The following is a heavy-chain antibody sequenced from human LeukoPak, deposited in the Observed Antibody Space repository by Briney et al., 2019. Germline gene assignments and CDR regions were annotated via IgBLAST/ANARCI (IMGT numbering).Heavy chain of an antibody. CDR2: IYYSGST. D-gene: IGHD3-16*01. CDR1: GGSISSDY. Sequence: SETLSLTCTVSGGSISSDYCSCIRQPPGTGLEWIGYIYYSGSTNYNPSPKSRVTISVDTSKNQFSLKLSSVTAADTAVYYCARNLRRGTMSVDYWGQGTLVTVSS. V-gene: IGHV4-59*01. J-gene: IGHJ4*02. CDR3: ARNLRRGTMSVDY.